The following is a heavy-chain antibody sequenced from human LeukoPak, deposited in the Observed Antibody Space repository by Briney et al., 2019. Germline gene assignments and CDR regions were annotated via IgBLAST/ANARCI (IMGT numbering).Heavy chain of an antibody. J-gene: IGHJ4*02. CDR3: ARDVDTAMVLKYYFDY. D-gene: IGHD5-18*01. CDR1: GGSISSGSYY. CDR2: IYTSGST. V-gene: IGHV4-61*02. Sequence: SETLSLTCTVSGGSISSGSYYWSWIRQPAGKGLEWIGRIYTSGSTNYNPSLKSRVTISVDTSKNQFSLKRSSATAADTAVYYCARDVDTAMVLKYYFDYWGQGTLVTVSS.